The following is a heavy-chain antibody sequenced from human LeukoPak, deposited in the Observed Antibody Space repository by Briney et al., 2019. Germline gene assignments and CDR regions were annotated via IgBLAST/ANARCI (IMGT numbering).Heavy chain of an antibody. V-gene: IGHV3-30*02. D-gene: IGHD5-24*01. CDR1: GFTFSSYG. J-gene: IGHJ3*02. CDR2: IRYDGSNK. CDR3: AREMADAFDI. Sequence: PGGSLRLSCAASGFTFSSYGIHWVRQAPGKGLEWVAFIRYDGSNKYYADSVKGRFTISRDNSKNTLYLQMNSLRAEDTAVYYCAREMADAFDIWGQGTMVTVSS.